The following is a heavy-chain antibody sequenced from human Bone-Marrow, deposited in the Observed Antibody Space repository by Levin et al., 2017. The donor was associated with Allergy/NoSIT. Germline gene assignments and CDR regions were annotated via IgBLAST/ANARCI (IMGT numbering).Heavy chain of an antibody. D-gene: IGHD1-14*01. Sequence: GESLKISCAASGFTFSSYAMNWVRQAPGKGLEWVSTVIGSGDTTYYADSVKGRFTISRDNSKNTLYLQMNSLRADDTAVYYCAKSRNFYYYYMDVWGKGTTVTVSS. CDR1: GFTFSSYA. V-gene: IGHV3-23*01. J-gene: IGHJ6*03. CDR2: VIGSGDTT. CDR3: AKSRNFYYYYMDV.